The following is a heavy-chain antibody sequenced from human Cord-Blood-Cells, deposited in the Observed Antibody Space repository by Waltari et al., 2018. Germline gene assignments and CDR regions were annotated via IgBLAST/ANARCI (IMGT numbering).Heavy chain of an antibody. J-gene: IGHJ4*02. V-gene: IGHV3-30*04. CDR3: ARDDFLLGFDY. CDR2: ISYDGSNK. Sequence: QVQLVESGGGVVQPGRSLRLSCAASGFTFSSYAMHWVRQAPGKGLEWVAVISYDGSNKYYADSVKGRFTISRDNSKNTLYLQMNSLRAEDTAVYYCARDDFLLGFDYWGQGTLVTVSS. D-gene: IGHD3-9*01. CDR1: GFTFSSYA.